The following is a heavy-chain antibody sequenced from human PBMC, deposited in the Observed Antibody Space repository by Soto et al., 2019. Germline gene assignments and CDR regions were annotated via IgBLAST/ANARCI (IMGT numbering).Heavy chain of an antibody. CDR1: GGTFSNSA. CDR3: ARDKDRLQLGGNYYYSLYV. V-gene: IGHV1-69*12. Sequence: QVQLEQSGAEVKKPGSSVKVSCKASGGTFSNSAISWVRQAPGQGLEWMGGIMPIFRTPDYAQKFQGRVTLPAEESTSTAYREVSGLRSDDTAVYYCARDKDRLQLGGNYYYSLYVWGQGTTVTVSS. CDR2: IMPIFRTP. D-gene: IGHD5-12*01. J-gene: IGHJ6*02.